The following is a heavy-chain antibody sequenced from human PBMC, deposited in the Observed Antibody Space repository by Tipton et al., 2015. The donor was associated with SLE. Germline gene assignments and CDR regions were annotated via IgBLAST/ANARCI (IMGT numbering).Heavy chain of an antibody. D-gene: IGHD3-22*01. CDR2: ISSSGSTK. V-gene: IGHV3-11*04. CDR3: ARAQYYYDSSGYHKGDYFDY. J-gene: IGHJ4*02. Sequence: SLRLSCAASGFSFSDYYMSWIRQAPGKGLEWVSYISSSGSTKYYADSVRGRFTISRDNSKDTVDLQMNSLRPEDTAVYYCARAQYYYDSSGYHKGDYFDYWGQGTLVTVSS. CDR1: GFSFSDYY.